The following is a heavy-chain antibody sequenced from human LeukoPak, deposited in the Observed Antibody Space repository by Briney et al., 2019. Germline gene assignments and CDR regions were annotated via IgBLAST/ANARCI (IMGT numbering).Heavy chain of an antibody. J-gene: IGHJ6*02. V-gene: IGHV4-59*01. CDR2: IYYSGSI. CDR1: GGSISSYH. Sequence: PSETLSLTCTVSGGSISSYHWSWIRQPPGKGLEWIGYIYYSGSINYNPSLKSRVTISVDTSKNQFSLKLSSVTAAGTAVYYCARHLGYGDYYYYGMDVWGQGTTVTVSS. D-gene: IGHD4/OR15-4a*01. CDR3: ARHLGYGDYYYYGMDV.